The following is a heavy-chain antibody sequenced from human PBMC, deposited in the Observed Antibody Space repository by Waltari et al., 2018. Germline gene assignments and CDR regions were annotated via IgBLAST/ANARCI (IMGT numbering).Heavy chain of an antibody. CDR1: GDSISGNYW. V-gene: IGHV4-4*02. J-gene: IGHJ4*02. CDR3: AGDRAIGLFFDY. Sequence: QVQLQESGQGLVKPSGTLSLTCAVSGDSISGNYWWSWVRQSPEKGLEWIGQFYHSGKTHYNPSLQSRVTISVDKPKNQFSLNLNSVTAADTAVYYCAGDRAIGLFFDYWGRGTLVTVSS. D-gene: IGHD2-2*01. CDR2: FYHSGKT.